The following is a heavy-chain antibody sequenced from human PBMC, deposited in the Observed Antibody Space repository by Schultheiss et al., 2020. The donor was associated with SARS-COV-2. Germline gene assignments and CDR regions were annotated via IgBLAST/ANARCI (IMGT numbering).Heavy chain of an antibody. Sequence: SETLSLTCAVSGGSISSSNWWSWVRQPPGKGLEWIGYIYYSGSTNYNPSLKSRVTISVDTSKNQFSLKLSSVTAADTAVYYCARAHPGYDFWSGYLDYYYYGMDVWGQGTTVTVSS. D-gene: IGHD3-3*01. CDR3: ARAHPGYDFWSGYLDYYYYGMDV. CDR1: GGSISSSNW. V-gene: IGHV4-4*02. CDR2: IYYSGST. J-gene: IGHJ6*02.